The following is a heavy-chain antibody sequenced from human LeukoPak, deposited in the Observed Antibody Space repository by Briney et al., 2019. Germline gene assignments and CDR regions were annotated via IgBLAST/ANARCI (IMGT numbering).Heavy chain of an antibody. V-gene: IGHV4-39*01. CDR2: IYYSGST. J-gene: IGHJ4*02. D-gene: IGHD3-10*01. CDR1: GGSISSSSYS. CDR3: ARHRADTYYYGSGRGTFFDY. Sequence: PSETLSLTCTVSGGSISSSSYSWGWIRQPPGKGLEWIGSIYYSGSTYYNPSLKSRVTISVDTSKNQFSLKLSSVTAADTAVYYCARHRADTYYYGSGRGTFFDYWGQGTLVTVSS.